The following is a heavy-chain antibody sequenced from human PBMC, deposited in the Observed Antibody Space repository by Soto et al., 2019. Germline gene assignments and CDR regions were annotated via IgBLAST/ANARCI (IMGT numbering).Heavy chain of an antibody. D-gene: IGHD3-10*01. CDR2: ISPDDGST. CDR1: GYTFSSYT. CDR3: ARVEAPFGESMH. J-gene: IGHJ4*02. V-gene: IGHV1-18*01. Sequence: ASVKVSCKTSGYTFSSYTIAWVRQAPGQGLEWLGWISPDDGSTEYEQKFQGRVTMTADTLTSNAYMELRSPKYDDTAVYYCARVEAPFGESMHWGQGTPVTSP.